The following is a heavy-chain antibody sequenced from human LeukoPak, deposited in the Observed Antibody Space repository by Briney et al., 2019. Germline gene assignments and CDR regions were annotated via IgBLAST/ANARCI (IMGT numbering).Heavy chain of an antibody. CDR1: GYTHTELS. J-gene: IGHJ5*02. CDR3: ATYFFYGNWFDP. V-gene: IGHV1-24*01. CDR2: FDPEDGET. Sequence: ASVKVSCKVSGYTHTELSMHWVRQAPGKGLEWMGGFDPEDGETIYAQKFQGRVTMTEDTSTDTAYMELSSLRSEDTAVYYCATYFFYGNWFDPWGQGTLVTVSS. D-gene: IGHD2/OR15-2a*01.